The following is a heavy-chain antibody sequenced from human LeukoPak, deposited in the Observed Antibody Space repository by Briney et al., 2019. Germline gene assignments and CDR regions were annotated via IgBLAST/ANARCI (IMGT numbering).Heavy chain of an antibody. CDR1: GGSFSDHY. J-gene: IGHJ3*02. Sequence: PSETLSLTCALYGGSFSDHYWSWIRQPPGKGLEWIGEIDRRGSTHYNASLMSRVTMSIDTSNNHFSLKLRSVTAADTAVYYCARRTPQMTTNEYALDIWGQGTMVTVSS. CDR2: IDRRGST. V-gene: IGHV4-34*01. D-gene: IGHD5-24*01. CDR3: ARRTPQMTTNEYALDI.